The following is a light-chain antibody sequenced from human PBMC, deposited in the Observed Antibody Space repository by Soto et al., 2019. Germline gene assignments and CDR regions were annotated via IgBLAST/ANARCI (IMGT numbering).Light chain of an antibody. V-gene: IGKV1-5*01. J-gene: IGKJ1*01. CDR2: DAS. CDR1: QSISNR. CDR3: QHYGGMWP. Sequence: DIQMTQSPSTLSASVGDRVTITCRASQSISNRLAWYQQKPGKAPKVLIYDASSLESGAPSRFSGSGSATEFILTISSLQPDDFASYCCQHYGGMWPFGQGTKVDIK.